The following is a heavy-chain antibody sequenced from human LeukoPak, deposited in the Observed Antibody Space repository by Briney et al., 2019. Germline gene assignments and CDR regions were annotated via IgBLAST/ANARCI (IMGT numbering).Heavy chain of an antibody. J-gene: IGHJ4*02. D-gene: IGHD1-1*01. Sequence: GGSLRLSCADSQFTFNGSLMHWVRQAPGKGLEWVANMDPTGSQKRYVDSVRGRFTISKDNPGASLYLDMHSLRAEDTAIYYCAIWTSGNYWGQGTLVTVSS. V-gene: IGHV3-7*01. CDR3: AIWTSGNY. CDR2: MDPTGSQK. CDR1: QFTFNGSL.